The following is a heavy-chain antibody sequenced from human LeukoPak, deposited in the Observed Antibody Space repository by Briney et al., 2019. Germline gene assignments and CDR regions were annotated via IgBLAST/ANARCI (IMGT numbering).Heavy chain of an antibody. D-gene: IGHD7-27*01. CDR3: ARVNWGGYMDV. Sequence: GGSLRLSCAASGFTFSSYGMHWVRQAPGKGLEWVSSISSSSSYIYYADSVKGRFTISRDNAKNSLYLQMNSLRAEDTAVYYCARVNWGGYMDVWGKGTTVTVSS. CDR1: GFTFSSYG. J-gene: IGHJ6*03. CDR2: ISSSSSYI. V-gene: IGHV3-21*01.